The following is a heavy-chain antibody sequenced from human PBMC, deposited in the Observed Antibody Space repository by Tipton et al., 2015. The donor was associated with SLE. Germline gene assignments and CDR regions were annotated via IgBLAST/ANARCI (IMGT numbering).Heavy chain of an antibody. CDR1: GYSISSSYY. CDR2: IYYSGST. D-gene: IGHD3-10*01. CDR3: MVQGDPYYYYGMDV. V-gene: IGHV4-38-2*02. Sequence: TLSLTCTVSGYSISSSYYWGWIRQPPGKGLEWIGSIYYSGSTYYNPSLKSRVTISVDTSKNQFSLKLSSVTAADTAVYYCMVQGDPYYYYGMDVWGQGTTVTVSS. J-gene: IGHJ6*02.